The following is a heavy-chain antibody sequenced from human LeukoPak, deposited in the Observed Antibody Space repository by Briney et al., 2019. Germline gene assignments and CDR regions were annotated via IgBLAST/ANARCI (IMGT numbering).Heavy chain of an antibody. V-gene: IGHV3-21*01. D-gene: IGHD2-15*01. J-gene: IGHJ4*02. CDR2: ISSSSSYI. CDR3: ARAHCSGGSCYSFDY. CDR1: GFTFSSYS. Sequence: GGSLRLSCAASGFTFSSYSMNWVRQAPGKGLEWVSSISSSSSYIYYADSVKGRSTISRDNAKNSLYLQMNSLRAEDTAVYYCARAHCSGGSCYSFDYWGQGTLVTVSS.